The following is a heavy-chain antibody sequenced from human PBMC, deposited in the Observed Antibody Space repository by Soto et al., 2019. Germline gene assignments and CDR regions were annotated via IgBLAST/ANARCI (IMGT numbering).Heavy chain of an antibody. CDR1: GGSISSSSYY. D-gene: IGHD6-19*01. CDR3: ARPARQDTVAGNY. V-gene: IGHV4-39*01. Sequence: SETLSLTCTVSGGSISSSSYYWGWIRQPPGKGLEWIGSIYYTGIIHYNPSLKSRATISIDTSKNQFSLNLNSVTATDTAVYYCARPARQDTVAGNYWGQGTLVTVSS. CDR2: IYYTGII. J-gene: IGHJ4*02.